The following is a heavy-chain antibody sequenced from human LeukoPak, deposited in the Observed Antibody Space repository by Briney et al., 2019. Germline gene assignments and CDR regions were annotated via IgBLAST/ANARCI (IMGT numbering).Heavy chain of an antibody. Sequence: GGSLGLSCGASGFTFSSYSMNWVRQAPGKGLEWVAYISSSSSTIYYADSVKGRFTISRDTAKNSLYLQMNSLRAEDTAVYYCASVGLGGWWGQGTLVTVSS. CDR1: GFTFSSYS. D-gene: IGHD1-26*01. J-gene: IGHJ4*02. CDR3: ASVGLGGW. CDR2: ISSSSSTI. V-gene: IGHV3-48*04.